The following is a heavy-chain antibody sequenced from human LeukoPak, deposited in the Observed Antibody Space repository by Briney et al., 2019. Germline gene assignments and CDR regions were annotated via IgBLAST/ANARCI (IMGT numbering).Heavy chain of an antibody. D-gene: IGHD3-10*01. CDR3: ARHRGVYGSGSNYEDH. Sequence: GGSLRLSCAASGFTFSSYGMHWVRQAPGKGLEWVAVIWFDGSDKYYAESVKGRFTISRDNSKNMLYLQMNSRRAEDTAVYYCARHRGVYGSGSNYEDHWGQGTLVTVSS. J-gene: IGHJ4*02. CDR1: GFTFSSYG. CDR2: IWFDGSDK. V-gene: IGHV3-33*01.